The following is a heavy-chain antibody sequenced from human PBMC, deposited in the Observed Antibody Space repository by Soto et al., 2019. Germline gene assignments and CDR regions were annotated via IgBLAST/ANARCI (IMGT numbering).Heavy chain of an antibody. CDR2: MSYDGTKE. CDR1: GFTLTTYG. D-gene: IGHD6-13*01. CDR3: AKEFGSTWIDH. J-gene: IGHJ4*02. Sequence: LRLSCAASGFTLTTYGMHWVRQAPGKGLEWVAAMSYDGTKEYYADSVKGRFTISRDSSRNTLFLQLNSLRAEDTAVYYCAKEFGSTWIDHWGEGTLVTVSS. V-gene: IGHV3-30*18.